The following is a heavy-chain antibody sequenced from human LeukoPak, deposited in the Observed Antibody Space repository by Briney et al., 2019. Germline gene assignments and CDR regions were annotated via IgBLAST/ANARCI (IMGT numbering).Heavy chain of an antibody. J-gene: IGHJ4*02. Sequence: GGSLRLSCAASGFTFSSYAMSWVRQAPGKGLEWVSAINGSGGSTYYADSVKGRFTISRDNSKNTLYLQMNSLRAEDTAVYYCAKDLYCSSTSCPDYWGQGTLVTVSS. V-gene: IGHV3-23*01. CDR1: GFTFSSYA. CDR3: AKDLYCSSTSCPDY. CDR2: INGSGGST. D-gene: IGHD2-2*01.